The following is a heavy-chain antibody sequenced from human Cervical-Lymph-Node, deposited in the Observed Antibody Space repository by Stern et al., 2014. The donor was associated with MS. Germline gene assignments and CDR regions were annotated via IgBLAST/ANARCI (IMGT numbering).Heavy chain of an antibody. V-gene: IGHV3-21*01. CDR2: ISSSSNYI. Sequence: EVQLLESGGGLVKPGGSLRLSCAVSGFTFNTYSMNWVRQAPGKGLEWVSSISSSSNYISYADSVKGRFTISRDNAKNSLYLQMNSLRAEDTAVYYCARPMSGSYAMDVWGQGTTVTVSS. J-gene: IGHJ6*02. D-gene: IGHD3-10*01. CDR3: ARPMSGSYAMDV. CDR1: GFTFNTYS.